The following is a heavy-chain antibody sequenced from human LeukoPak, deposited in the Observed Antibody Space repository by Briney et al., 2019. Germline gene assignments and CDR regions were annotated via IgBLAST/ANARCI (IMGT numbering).Heavy chain of an antibody. D-gene: IGHD3-10*01. V-gene: IGHV4-59*01. Sequence: SETLSLTCTVSGYTISGFYWTWIRQPPGKGLEWIGYIYCSGSTNYNPSLKSRVTISVDTSKNQFSLKLSSVTAADTAVYYCALWFGEYMGFDPWGRGTLVTVSS. J-gene: IGHJ5*02. CDR1: GYTISGFY. CDR2: IYCSGST. CDR3: ALWFGEYMGFDP.